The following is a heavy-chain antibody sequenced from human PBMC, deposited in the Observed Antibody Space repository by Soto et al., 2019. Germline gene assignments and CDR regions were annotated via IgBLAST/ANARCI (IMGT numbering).Heavy chain of an antibody. CDR2: IIPILGIA. V-gene: IGHV1-69*02. Sequence: QVQLVQSGAEVKKPGSSVKVSCKASGGTFSSYTISWVRQAPGQGLEWMGRIIPILGIANYAQKFQGRVTITADKSTSTAYMELSSLRSEDTAVYYCARDDGLAYCGDDCYSWGQGTLVTVSS. CDR1: GGTFSSYT. J-gene: IGHJ4*02. CDR3: ARDDGLAYCGDDCYS. D-gene: IGHD2-21*02.